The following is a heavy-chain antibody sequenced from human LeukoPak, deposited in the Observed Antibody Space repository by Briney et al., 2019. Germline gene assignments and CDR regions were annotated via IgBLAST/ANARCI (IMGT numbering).Heavy chain of an antibody. CDR3: ARVAPPYYYDSSGYFDY. D-gene: IGHD3-22*01. V-gene: IGHV3-53*01. J-gene: IGHJ4*02. CDR1: GFTVSSNY. CDR2: IYSGGST. Sequence: AGGSLRLSCAASGFTVSSNYMSWVRQAPGKGLEWVSVIYSGGSTYYADSVKGRFTISRDNSKNTLYLQMNSLRAEDTAVYYCARVAPPYYYDSSGYFDYWGQGTLVTASS.